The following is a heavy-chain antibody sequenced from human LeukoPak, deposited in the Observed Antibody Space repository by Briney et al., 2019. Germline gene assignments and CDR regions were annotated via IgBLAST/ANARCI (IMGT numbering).Heavy chain of an antibody. CDR1: GGSISSYY. J-gene: IGHJ5*02. CDR3: ARDRLTYYYDSSGSPDHNWFDP. D-gene: IGHD3-22*01. CDR2: INHSGST. V-gene: IGHV4-34*01. Sequence: PSETLSLTCTVSGGSISSYYWSWIRQPPGKGLEWIGEINHSGSTNYNPSLKSRVTISVDTSKNQFSLKLSSVTAADTAVYYCARDRLTYYYDSSGSPDHNWFDPWGQGTLVTVSS.